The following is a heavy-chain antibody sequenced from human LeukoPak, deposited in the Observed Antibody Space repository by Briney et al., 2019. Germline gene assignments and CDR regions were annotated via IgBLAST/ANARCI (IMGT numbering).Heavy chain of an antibody. D-gene: IGHD3-3*01. V-gene: IGHV3-48*01. CDR2: ISSSSSTV. Sequence: GGSLRLSCAASGFTFSSYSMNWVRQAPGKGLVWVSYISSSSSTVYYADSVKGRFTFSRDNAKNSLYLQMNSLRAEDTAVYYCARDSSGYDFWSGYYTWPKGDAFDIWGQGTMVTVSS. CDR1: GFTFSSYS. J-gene: IGHJ3*02. CDR3: ARDSSGYDFWSGYYTWPKGDAFDI.